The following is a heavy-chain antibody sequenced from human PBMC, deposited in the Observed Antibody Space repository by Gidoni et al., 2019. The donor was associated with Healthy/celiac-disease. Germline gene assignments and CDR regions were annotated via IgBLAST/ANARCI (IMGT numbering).Heavy chain of an antibody. V-gene: IGHV1-2*02. Sequence: QVQLVQSGAEVTKPGASVKVSCKASGYTFTGYYLHWVRQAPGQGLEWMGWINPNSGGTNYAQKFQGRVTMTRDTSISTAYMELSRLRSDDTAVYYCARVYYDFWSGPPPPYYYGMDVWGQGTTVTVSS. CDR2: INPNSGGT. D-gene: IGHD3-3*01. J-gene: IGHJ6*02. CDR1: GYTFTGYY. CDR3: ARVYYDFWSGPPPPYYYGMDV.